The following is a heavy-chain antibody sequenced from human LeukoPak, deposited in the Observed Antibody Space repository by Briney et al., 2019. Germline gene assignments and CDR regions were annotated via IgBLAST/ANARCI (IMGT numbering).Heavy chain of an antibody. CDR1: GGSIGSSSYY. J-gene: IGHJ3*02. D-gene: IGHD2-21*02. Sequence: SETLSLTCTVSGGSIGSSSYYWGWIRQPPGKGLEWIGSIYYSGSTYYNPSLKSRVTISVDTSKNQFSLKLSSVTAADTAVYYCARSRHIVVVTARVAFDIWGQGTMVTVSS. CDR3: ARSRHIVVVTARVAFDI. V-gene: IGHV4-39*01. CDR2: IYYSGST.